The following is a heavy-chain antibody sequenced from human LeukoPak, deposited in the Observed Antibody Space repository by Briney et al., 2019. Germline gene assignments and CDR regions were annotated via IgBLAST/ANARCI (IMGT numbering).Heavy chain of an antibody. V-gene: IGHV3-30*04. J-gene: IGHJ6*04. CDR3: ARELRATVTNYYYYGMDV. CDR1: GFTFSSYA. Sequence: GRSLRLSCAASGFTFSSYAMHWVRQAPGKGLEWVAGISYDGSNKYYADSVKGRFTISRDNSKNTLYLQMNSLRAEDTAVYYCARELRATVTNYYYYGMDVWGKGTTVTVSS. CDR2: ISYDGSNK. D-gene: IGHD4-17*01.